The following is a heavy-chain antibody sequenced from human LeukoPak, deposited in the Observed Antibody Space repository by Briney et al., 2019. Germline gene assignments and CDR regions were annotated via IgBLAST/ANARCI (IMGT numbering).Heavy chain of an antibody. V-gene: IGHV3-23*01. J-gene: IGHJ4*02. CDR2: ISGSGGST. CDR1: GFTFSSYA. D-gene: IGHD6-19*01. Sequence: QPGGSLRLSCAASGFTFSSYAMSWVRQAPGKGLEWVSAISGSGGSTYYADSVKGRFTISRDNPKNTLYLQMNSLRAEDTAVYYCAKVKSSGWYYFDYWGQGTLVTVSS. CDR3: AKVKSSGWYYFDY.